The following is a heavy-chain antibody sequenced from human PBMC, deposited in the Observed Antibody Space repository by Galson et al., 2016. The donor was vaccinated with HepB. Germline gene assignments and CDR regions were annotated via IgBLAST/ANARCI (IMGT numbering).Heavy chain of an antibody. V-gene: IGHV3-15*01. D-gene: IGHD5/OR15-5a*01. CDR3: LSHLDGIYDS. Sequence: SLRLSCAASGLTFTNAWMSWVRQAPGKGLEWVARIQSKADGGTSDYAAPVKGRFTISRDDSKNTLYLQMNSLKTEDTAIYYCLSHLDGIYDSWGQGALVTVSS. CDR2: IQSKADGGTS. J-gene: IGHJ5*02. CDR1: GLTFTNAW.